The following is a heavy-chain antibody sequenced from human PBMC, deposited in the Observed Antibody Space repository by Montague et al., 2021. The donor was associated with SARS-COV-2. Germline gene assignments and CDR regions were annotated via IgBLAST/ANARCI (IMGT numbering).Heavy chain of an antibody. Sequence: SETLSLTCTVSGGSISSSSYYWGWIRQPPGKGLEWIGSIYYSGSTYYNPSIKSRVTISVDTSKNQFSLKLSSVTAADTAVYYCARVGRQQLVRLSGMDVWGQGTPVTVSS. D-gene: IGHD6-13*01. CDR2: IYYSGST. CDR3: ARVGRQQLVRLSGMDV. V-gene: IGHV4-39*07. J-gene: IGHJ6*02. CDR1: GGSISSSSYY.